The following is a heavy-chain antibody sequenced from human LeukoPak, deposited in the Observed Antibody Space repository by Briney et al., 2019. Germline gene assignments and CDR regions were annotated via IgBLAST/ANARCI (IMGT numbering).Heavy chain of an antibody. Sequence: GGSLRLSCTASGFTFGDYAMSWVRQAPGKGLEWVGFIRSKAYGGTTEYAASVKGRFTISRDDSKSIAYLQMNSLKTEDTAVYYCTRVSSGWGVFDYWGQGTLVTVSS. D-gene: IGHD6-19*01. J-gene: IGHJ4*02. CDR1: GFTFGDYA. CDR2: IRSKAYGGTT. CDR3: TRVSSGWGVFDY. V-gene: IGHV3-49*04.